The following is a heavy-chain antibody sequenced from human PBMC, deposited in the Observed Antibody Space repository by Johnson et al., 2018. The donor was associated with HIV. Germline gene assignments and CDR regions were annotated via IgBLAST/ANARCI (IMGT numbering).Heavy chain of an antibody. CDR1: AFTFSNYA. Sequence: QMLLVESGGGVVQPGRSLRLACAASAFTFSNYAMHWVRQAPGKGLEWVAVISYDGSKTYYADSVKGRVTISRDNSKNTLYLQMNTLRPEDTAVYYCARDRAIVVAYDAFDIWGQGTMVTVSS. CDR3: ARDRAIVVAYDAFDI. V-gene: IGHV3-30*04. J-gene: IGHJ3*02. D-gene: IGHD3-22*01. CDR2: ISYDGSKT.